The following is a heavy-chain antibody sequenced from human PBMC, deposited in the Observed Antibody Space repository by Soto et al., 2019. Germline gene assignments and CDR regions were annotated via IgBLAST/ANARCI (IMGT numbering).Heavy chain of an antibody. CDR3: ARHHGPTTSENWFDP. J-gene: IGHJ5*02. CDR1: GYTFFTYY. D-gene: IGHD5-12*01. V-gene: IGHV1-18*01. CDR2: ISTYSGDT. Sequence: ASVKVSCKASGYTFFTYYISWVRQAPGQGLEWMGGISTYSGDTKYAQKFQGRVTMTTDTSTTTAYLELRSLRSDDTAVYYCARHHGPTTSENWFDPWGQGTLVTVSS.